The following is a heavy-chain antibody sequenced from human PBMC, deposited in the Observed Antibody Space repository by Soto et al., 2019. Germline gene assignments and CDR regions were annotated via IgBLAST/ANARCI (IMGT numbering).Heavy chain of an antibody. J-gene: IGHJ4*02. D-gene: IGHD5-12*01. CDR1: GVTFSSYA. CDR3: ARLSEENGYNSPPLDY. Sequence: QVQLVQSGAEVKKPGSSVKVSCKASGVTFSSYAISWVRQAPGQGLEWMGGIIPIVGTANYAQKFQGRVTITADKSTSTAYMELSSLRSEDTAVYYCARLSEENGYNSPPLDYWGQGTLVTVSS. V-gene: IGHV1-69*06. CDR2: IIPIVGTA.